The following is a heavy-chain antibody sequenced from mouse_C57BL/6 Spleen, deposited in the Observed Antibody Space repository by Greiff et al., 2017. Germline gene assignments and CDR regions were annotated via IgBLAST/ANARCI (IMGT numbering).Heavy chain of an antibody. CDR2: FHPYNDDT. V-gene: IGHV1-47*01. CDR1: GYTFTTYP. J-gene: IGHJ1*03. CDR3: ARGGYYGSDYFDV. D-gene: IGHD1-1*01. Sequence: VQLQQSGAELVKPGASVTMSCKASGYTFTTYPIEWMKQNHGKSLEWIGNFHPYNDDTKYNEKFKGKATLTVEKSSSTVYLELSRLTSDDSAVXDGARGGYYGSDYFDVWGTGTTVTVSS.